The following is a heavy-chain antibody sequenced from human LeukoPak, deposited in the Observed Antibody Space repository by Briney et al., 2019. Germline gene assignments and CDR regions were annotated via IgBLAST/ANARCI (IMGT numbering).Heavy chain of an antibody. CDR3: AKDGGDGYNYNWFDP. D-gene: IGHD5-24*01. V-gene: IGHV3-33*06. Sequence: GGSLRLSCAASGFTFSSYGMHWVRQAPGKGLEWVAVIWYDGSNKYYADSVKGRFTISRDNSKNTLYLQMNSLRAEDTAVYYCAKDGGDGYNYNWFDPWGQGTLVTVSS. J-gene: IGHJ5*02. CDR1: GFTFSSYG. CDR2: IWYDGSNK.